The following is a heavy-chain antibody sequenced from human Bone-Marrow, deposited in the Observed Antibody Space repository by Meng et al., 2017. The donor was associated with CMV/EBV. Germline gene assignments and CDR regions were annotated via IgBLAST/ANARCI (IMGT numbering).Heavy chain of an antibody. J-gene: IGHJ4*02. CDR3: ATGSFAAAGTGG. Sequence: CKVSGYTVTDYYMHWVQQAPGKGLEWMGLVDPEDGETIYAEKFQGRVTITADTSTDTAYMELSSLRSEDTAVYYCATGSFAAAGTGGWGQGTLVTVSS. D-gene: IGHD6-13*01. V-gene: IGHV1-69-2*01. CDR1: GYTVTDYY. CDR2: VDPEDGET.